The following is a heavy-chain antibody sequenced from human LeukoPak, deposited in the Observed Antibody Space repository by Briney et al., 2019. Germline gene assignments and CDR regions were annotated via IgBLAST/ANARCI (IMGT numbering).Heavy chain of an antibody. CDR3: ARTVRGRYYDSSGYPDH. J-gene: IGHJ5*02. CDR2: IKQDGSEK. Sequence: PGGSLRLSCAASGFTFSSYWMSWVRQAPGKGLEWVANIKQDGSEKYYVDSVKGRFTISRDNAKNSLYLQMNSLRAEDTAVYYRARTVRGRYYDSSGYPDHWGQGTLVTVSS. D-gene: IGHD3-22*01. CDR1: GFTFSSYW. V-gene: IGHV3-7*01.